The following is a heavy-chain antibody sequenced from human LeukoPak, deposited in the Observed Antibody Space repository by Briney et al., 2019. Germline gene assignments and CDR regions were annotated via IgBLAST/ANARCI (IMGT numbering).Heavy chain of an antibody. CDR3: AKGSSGWSLDY. Sequence: VASVKVSCKASGYTFTNHGISWVRQAPGQGLEWMGWTSTYNTNYIQKLQGRVTMTTDTSTSTAYMELRGLRSDDTAVYYCAKGSSGWSLDYWGQGTLVTVSS. CDR1: GYTFTNHG. CDR2: TSTYNT. J-gene: IGHJ4*02. D-gene: IGHD6-19*01. V-gene: IGHV1-18*01.